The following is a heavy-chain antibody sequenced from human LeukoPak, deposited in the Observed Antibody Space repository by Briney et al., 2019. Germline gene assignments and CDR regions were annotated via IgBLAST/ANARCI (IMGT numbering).Heavy chain of an antibody. Sequence: ASVKVSCKASGYTFTSYYMHWVRQAPGQGLEWMGIINPSGGSTSYAQKFQGRVTMTRDTSTSTVYMELSSLRSEDTAVYYCAAPQSGSYIYWYFDLWGRGTLVTVSS. V-gene: IGHV1-46*01. D-gene: IGHD3-10*01. CDR1: GYTFTSYY. J-gene: IGHJ2*01. CDR3: AAPQSGSYIYWYFDL. CDR2: INPSGGST.